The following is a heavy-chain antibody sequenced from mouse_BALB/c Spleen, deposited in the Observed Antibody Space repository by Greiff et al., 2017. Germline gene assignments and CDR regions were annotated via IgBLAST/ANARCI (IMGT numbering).Heavy chain of an antibody. D-gene: IGHD4-1*01. Sequence: VQLQQSGAELVRPGTSVKVSCKASGYAFTNYLIEWVKQRPGQGLEWIGVINPGSGGTNYNEKFKGKATLTADKSSSTAYMQLSSLTSDDSAVYFCARPHPGEEGFAYWGQGTLVTVSA. CDR2: INPGSGGT. J-gene: IGHJ3*01. V-gene: IGHV1-54*01. CDR3: ARPHPGEEGFAY. CDR1: GYAFTNYL.